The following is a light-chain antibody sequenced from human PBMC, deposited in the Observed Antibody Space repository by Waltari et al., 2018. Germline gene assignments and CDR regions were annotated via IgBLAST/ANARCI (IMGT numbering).Light chain of an antibody. J-gene: IGKJ4*01. CDR1: QSVVFNSNNKNY. CDR3: QQYHSVPFT. V-gene: IGKV4-1*01. CDR2: GAS. Sequence: DIVMTQSPDALAVCLGERAAINCKSSQSVVFNSNNKNYIAWYQKKPGQPPKLLIYGASTRDAGVPDRFSGSGSETDFTLTISSLQPEDVAVYYCQQYHSVPFTFGGGTKVEIQ.